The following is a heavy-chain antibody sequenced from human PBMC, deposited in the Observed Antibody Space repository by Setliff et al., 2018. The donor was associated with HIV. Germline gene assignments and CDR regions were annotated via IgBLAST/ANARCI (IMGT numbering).Heavy chain of an antibody. J-gene: IGHJ4*02. CDR3: AKDISRITGTDVFDY. CDR1: GFTFDDYA. CDR2: ISWDGSST. V-gene: IGHV3-43*01. D-gene: IGHD1-20*01. Sequence: GVLKISCAASGFTFDDYAMHWVRQRPGKGLEWVSLISWDGSSTYYRDSVKGRFTISRDNSRNSLYLQMNSLRTEDTALYYCAKDISRITGTDVFDYWGQGTLVTVSS.